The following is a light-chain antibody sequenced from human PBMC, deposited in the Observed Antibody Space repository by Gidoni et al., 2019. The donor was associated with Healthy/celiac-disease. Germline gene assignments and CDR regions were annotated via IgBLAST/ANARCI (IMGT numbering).Light chain of an antibody. V-gene: IGKV1-33*01. CDR2: AAS. Sequence: DLQMPQSPSSLSASVGDRVTITCQASQDISNYLNWYQQKPGKAPKLLIYAASNLKTGVPSKFSGSGSGTDFTFTISSLQPEDIATYYCQQYDNPEFTFGPGTKVDIK. CDR3: QQYDNPEFT. J-gene: IGKJ3*01. CDR1: QDISNY.